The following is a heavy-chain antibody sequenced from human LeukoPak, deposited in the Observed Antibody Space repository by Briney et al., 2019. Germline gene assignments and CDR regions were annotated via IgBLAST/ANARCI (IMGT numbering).Heavy chain of an antibody. V-gene: IGHV4-34*01. J-gene: IGHJ4*02. Sequence: KPSETLSLTCAVYGGSFSGYYWSWIRQPPGKGLEWIGEINHSGSTNYNPSLKSRVTISVDTSKNQFSLKLSSVTAADTAVYYCARGPGYSGYDYGYWGQGSVVTVSS. CDR3: ARGPGYSGYDYGY. CDR1: GGSFSGYY. D-gene: IGHD5-12*01. CDR2: INHSGST.